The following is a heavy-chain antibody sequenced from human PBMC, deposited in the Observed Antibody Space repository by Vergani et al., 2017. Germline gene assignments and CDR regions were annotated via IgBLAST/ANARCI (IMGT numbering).Heavy chain of an antibody. CDR2: IYYSWSN. Sequence: QLQLQESGPGLVKPSETLSLTCTVSGGSISSSSYYWGWIRQPQGKGLEWIGSIYYSWSNSYNPSLKSRVNISVDTSQNQFSLKLSSVTAADTAVYSGARDPAVYYYVSSGYYPLDYWGQGTLVTVSS. CDR3: ARDPAVYYYVSSGYYPLDY. D-gene: IGHD3-22*01. CDR1: GGSISSSSYY. V-gene: IGHV4-39*07. J-gene: IGHJ4*02.